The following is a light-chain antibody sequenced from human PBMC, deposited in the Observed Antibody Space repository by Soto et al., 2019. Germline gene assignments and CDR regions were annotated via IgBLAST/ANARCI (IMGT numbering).Light chain of an antibody. CDR1: QSVSIY. J-gene: IGKJ4*01. V-gene: IGKV3-11*01. CDR3: QQRSTWPLLT. CDR2: DAS. Sequence: EIVLTQSPATLSLSPGERATLSCRASQSVSIYLAWYQQKPGQAPRLLIYDASTRATGIPARFSGSGSGSDFTLTISSLEPEDFAIYYCQQRSTWPLLTFGGGTKVEIK.